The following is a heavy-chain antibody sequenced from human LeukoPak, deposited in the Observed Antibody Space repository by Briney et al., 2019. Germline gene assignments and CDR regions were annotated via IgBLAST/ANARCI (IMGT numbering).Heavy chain of an antibody. V-gene: IGHV3-33*01. CDR1: GFTFSSYG. J-gene: IGHJ3*02. Sequence: GGSLRLSCDASGFTFSSYGIHWVRQTPAKGLEWVAVIRSDGRNKFYADSVTGRFSVSRDNSKNTLFLQMNSLRAEDTGVYLCARDDILSDENGFDMWGRGTMVTVSS. D-gene: IGHD3-9*01. CDR2: IRSDGRNK. CDR3: ARDDILSDENGFDM.